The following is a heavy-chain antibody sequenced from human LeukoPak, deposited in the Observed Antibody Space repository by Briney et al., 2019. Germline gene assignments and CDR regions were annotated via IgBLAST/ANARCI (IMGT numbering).Heavy chain of an antibody. J-gene: IGHJ5*02. V-gene: IGHV4-39*07. CDR3: ARALSDYDREGHWFDP. Sequence: SETLSLTCTVSGGSISSSSYYWGWIRPPPGKGLEWIGSIYYSGSTYYNPSLKSRVTISVDTSKNQFSLKLSSVTAADTAVYYCARALSDYDREGHWFDPWGQGTLVTVSS. D-gene: IGHD3-22*01. CDR2: IYYSGST. CDR1: GGSISSSSYY.